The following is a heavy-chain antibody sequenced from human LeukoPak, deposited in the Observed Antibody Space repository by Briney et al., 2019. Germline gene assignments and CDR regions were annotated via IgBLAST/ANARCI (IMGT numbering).Heavy chain of an antibody. CDR1: GFTFSSNS. V-gene: IGHV3-48*01. J-gene: IGHJ4*02. Sequence: GGSLRLSCAASGFTFSSNSMNWVRQAPGKGLEWVSYISSTGGTIYYADSVKGRFTISRDNSKNTLYLQMNSLRAEDTAVYYCAKALRFGELPNFDYWGQGTLVTVSS. CDR2: ISSTGGTI. D-gene: IGHD3-10*01. CDR3: AKALRFGELPNFDY.